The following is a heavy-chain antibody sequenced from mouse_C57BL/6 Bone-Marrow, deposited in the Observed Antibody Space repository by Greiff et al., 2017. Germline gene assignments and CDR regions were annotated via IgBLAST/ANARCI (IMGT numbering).Heavy chain of an antibody. J-gene: IGHJ4*01. CDR3: AISGNYAMDY. CDR1: GYTFTSYG. V-gene: IGHV1-81*01. Sequence: VQLQQSGAELARPGASVKLSCKASGYTFTSYGISWVKQRTGQGLEWIGEIYPRSGNTYYNEKFKGKATLTADKSSSTAYMGLRSLTSEDSAVYFCAISGNYAMDYWGQGTSVTVSS. D-gene: IGHD6-2*01. CDR2: IYPRSGNT.